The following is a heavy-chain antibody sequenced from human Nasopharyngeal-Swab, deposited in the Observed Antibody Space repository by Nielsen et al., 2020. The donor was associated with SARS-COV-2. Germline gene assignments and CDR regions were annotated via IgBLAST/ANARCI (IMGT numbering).Heavy chain of an antibody. CDR1: GYTFTTYY. CDR3: ARDVEEWLVVPSLSFDH. Sequence: ASVKVSCKASGYTFTTYYMHWVRQAPGQGLEWMGIINPSGGSTTYAQKFQGRVSMTTDTSTTTAYMELRSLTSDDTAVYYCARDVEEWLVVPSLSFDHWGQGTLVTVSS. V-gene: IGHV1-46*01. D-gene: IGHD5-18*01. J-gene: IGHJ4*02. CDR2: INPSGGST.